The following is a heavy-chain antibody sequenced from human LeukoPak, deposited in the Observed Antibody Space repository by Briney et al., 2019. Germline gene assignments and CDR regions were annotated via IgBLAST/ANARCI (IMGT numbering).Heavy chain of an antibody. CDR2: ISSSGSTI. Sequence: GGSLRLSCAASGFTFSSYEMNWVRQAPGKGLEWVSYISSSGSTIYYADSVKGRFTISRDNAKNSLYLQMNSLRAEDTAVYYCARTGDGYSSFSYYYYMDVWGKGTTVTISS. V-gene: IGHV3-48*03. CDR1: GFTFSSYE. D-gene: IGHD5-24*01. J-gene: IGHJ6*03. CDR3: ARTGDGYSSFSYYYYMDV.